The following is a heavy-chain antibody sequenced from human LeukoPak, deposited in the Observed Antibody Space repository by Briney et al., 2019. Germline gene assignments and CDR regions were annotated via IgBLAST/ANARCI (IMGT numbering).Heavy chain of an antibody. V-gene: IGHV4-31*03. J-gene: IGHJ6*02. D-gene: IGHD3-22*01. CDR1: GGSISSGGYY. Sequence: SETLSLTCTVSGGSISSGGYYCSWIRQHPGNGLEWIGYIYYSGSTYYNPSLKSRVTISVDTSKNQFSLKLSSVTAADTAVYYCARDHSPDSSGYYGTYYGMDVWGQGTTVTVSS. CDR2: IYYSGST. CDR3: ARDHSPDSSGYYGTYYGMDV.